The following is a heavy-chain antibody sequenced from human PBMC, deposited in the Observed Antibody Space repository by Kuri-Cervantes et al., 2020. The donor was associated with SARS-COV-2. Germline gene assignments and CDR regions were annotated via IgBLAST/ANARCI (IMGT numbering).Heavy chain of an antibody. J-gene: IGHJ5*02. CDR1: GFTFFSSA. D-gene: IGHD2-2*02. CDR2: INTNTGNP. CDR3: AREVRGPVVVPAAINWFDP. Sequence: ASVKVSCKASGFTFFSSAISWVRQAPGQGLEWMGWINTNTGNPTYAQGFTGRLVFSLDTSVSTAYLQISSLKAEDTAVYYCAREVRGPVVVPAAINWFDPWAREPWSPSPQ. V-gene: IGHV7-4-1*02.